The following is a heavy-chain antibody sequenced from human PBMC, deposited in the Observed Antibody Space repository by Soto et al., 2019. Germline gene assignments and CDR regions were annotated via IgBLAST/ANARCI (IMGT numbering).Heavy chain of an antibody. D-gene: IGHD3-22*01. CDR3: ARVRYYYDSSGYPDY. CDR2: ISAYNGNT. CDR1: GYTFTSYG. J-gene: IGHJ4*02. V-gene: IGHV1-18*04. Sequence: QVQLVQSGAEVKKPGASVKVSCKASGYTFTSYGISWVRQAPGQGLEWMGWISAYNGNTNYAQKLQGRVTMTTDTSTSTGCMELTSLRSDDTAVYYCARVRYYYDSSGYPDYWGQGTLVTVSS.